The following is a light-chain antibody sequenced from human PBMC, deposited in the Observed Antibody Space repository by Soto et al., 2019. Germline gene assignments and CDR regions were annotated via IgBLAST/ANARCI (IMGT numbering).Light chain of an antibody. CDR2: SDS. CDR1: SSNIGSNT. Sequence: QSVLTQPPSASGTPGQRVTISCSGSSSNIGSNTVNWYQHVPGTAPKLLIYSDSQRASGVPDRFSGSKSGTSASLAIGGLQSEDEADYYCAALDDSLRDVFGTGTKVTVL. V-gene: IGLV1-44*01. CDR3: AALDDSLRDV. J-gene: IGLJ1*01.